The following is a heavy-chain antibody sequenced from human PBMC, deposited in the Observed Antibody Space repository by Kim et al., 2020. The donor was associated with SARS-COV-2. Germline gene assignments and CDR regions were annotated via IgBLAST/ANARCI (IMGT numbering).Heavy chain of an antibody. CDR2: ISSSSSYI. J-gene: IGHJ4*02. Sequence: GGSLRLSCAASGFTFSSYSMNWVRQAPGKGLEWVSSISSSSSYIYYADSVKGRFTISRDNAKNSLYLQMNSLRAEDTAVYYCARPLRDGYSYGWVFDYWDPGTLVTVSS. D-gene: IGHD5-18*01. CDR3: ARPLRDGYSYGWVFDY. V-gene: IGHV3-21*01. CDR1: GFTFSSYS.